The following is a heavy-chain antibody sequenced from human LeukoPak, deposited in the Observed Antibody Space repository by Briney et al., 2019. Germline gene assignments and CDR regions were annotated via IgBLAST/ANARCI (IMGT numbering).Heavy chain of an antibody. V-gene: IGHV3-74*01. CDR3: VRAIAAAASY. J-gene: IGHJ4*02. CDR2: INSDATST. D-gene: IGHD6-13*01. CDR1: GFMLSSTW. Sequence: GGSLRLSCAASGFMLSSTWMHWVRQAPGKGLVWVSRINSDATSTSYADSVRGRFTITRDNAKNSLSLQMNSLRVEDTAVYYCVRAIAAAASYWGQGTLVTVSS.